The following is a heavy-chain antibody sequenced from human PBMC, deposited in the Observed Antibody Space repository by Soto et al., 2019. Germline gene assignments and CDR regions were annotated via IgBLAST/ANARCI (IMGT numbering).Heavy chain of an antibody. CDR3: ARGTQYYDFWSGYYKALYNWFDP. D-gene: IGHD3-3*01. Sequence: SETLSLTCTVSGGSISSGCYYWSWIRQHPGKGLEWIGYIYYSGSTYYNPSLKSRVTISVDTSKNQFSLKLSSVTAADTAVYYCARGTQYYDFWSGYYKALYNWFDPWGQGTLVTVSS. CDR2: IYYSGST. CDR1: GGSISSGCYY. V-gene: IGHV4-31*03. J-gene: IGHJ5*02.